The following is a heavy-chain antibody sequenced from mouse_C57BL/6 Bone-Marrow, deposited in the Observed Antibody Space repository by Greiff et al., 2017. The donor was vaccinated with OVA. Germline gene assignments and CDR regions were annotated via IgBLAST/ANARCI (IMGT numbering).Heavy chain of an antibody. J-gene: IGHJ4*01. Sequence: VQLQQSEAELVMPGASVKLSCKASGYTFTSYWMHWVKQRPGQGLEWIGEIDPSDSYTNYNQKFKGKSTLTVDKSSSTAYMQLSSLTSEDSAVYYCAIRGVDYWGQGTSVTVSS. CDR3: AIRGVDY. CDR1: GYTFTSYW. D-gene: IGHD1-1*01. V-gene: IGHV1-69*01. CDR2: IDPSDSYT.